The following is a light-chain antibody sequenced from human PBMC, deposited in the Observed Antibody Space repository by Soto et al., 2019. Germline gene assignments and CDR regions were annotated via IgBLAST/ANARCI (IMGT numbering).Light chain of an antibody. V-gene: IGKV1-27*01. J-gene: IGKJ4*01. Sequence: DIQMTQSPSSLSPSVGAMVTITCRPSQAISNYLAWYQQNPGKVPKLLIYPESTLQSGVPSRFSGSGSGTDFTLTISSLQSEDAATYYCQKYNRAPVTFGGGTKVEIK. CDR3: QKYNRAPVT. CDR1: QAISNY. CDR2: PES.